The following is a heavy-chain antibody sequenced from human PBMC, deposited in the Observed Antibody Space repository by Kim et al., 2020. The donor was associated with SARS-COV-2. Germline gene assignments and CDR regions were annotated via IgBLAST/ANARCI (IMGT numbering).Heavy chain of an antibody. Sequence: YSTKCQGRTTITRDTSASTAYMELSSLRSEDTAVYYCASSMVRGVNPFDYWGQGTLVTVSS. CDR3: ASSMVRGVNPFDY. V-gene: IGHV1-3*01. J-gene: IGHJ4*02. D-gene: IGHD3-10*01.